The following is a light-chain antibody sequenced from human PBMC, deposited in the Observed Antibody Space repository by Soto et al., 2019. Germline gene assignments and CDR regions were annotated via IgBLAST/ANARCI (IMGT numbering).Light chain of an antibody. Sequence: DFVMSQSPLSLAVTLGQPSSISCRANQSLVHSDGIAYFTWFQQRAGRSPRGLIYKVSNRDSGVPARFRGSGSGTDFALKISRVEAEDVGVYYCMQATHWPITFGQGTRLEIK. CDR2: KVS. V-gene: IGKV2-30*02. CDR3: MQATHWPIT. CDR1: QSLVHSDGIAY. J-gene: IGKJ5*01.